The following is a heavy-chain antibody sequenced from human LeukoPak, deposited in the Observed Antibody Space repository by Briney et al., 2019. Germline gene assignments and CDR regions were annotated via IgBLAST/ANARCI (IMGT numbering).Heavy chain of an antibody. CDR3: ARAARVAGIDY. J-gene: IGHJ4*02. V-gene: IGHV4-39*01. CDR1: GGSISSSSYY. Sequence: SETLSLTCTVSGGSISSSSYYWGWIRQPPGKGLEWIGSIYYSGSTYYNPSLKSRVTISVDTSKNQFSLKLSSVTAADTAVYYCARAARVAGIDYWGQGTLVTVSS. D-gene: IGHD6-19*01. CDR2: IYYSGST.